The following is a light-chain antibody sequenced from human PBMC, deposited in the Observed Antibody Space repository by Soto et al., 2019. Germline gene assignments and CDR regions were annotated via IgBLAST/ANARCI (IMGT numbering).Light chain of an antibody. CDR1: QSVSSY. CDR2: DAS. Sequence: EIVLTQSPATLSLSPGERATLSCRASQSVSSYLAWYQQKPGQAPRLLIYDASSRATGIPARFSGSGSGTDFTLTISSLEPEDFAVYYCQQSSNWPPYTFGQGTKLEIK. V-gene: IGKV3-11*01. CDR3: QQSSNWPPYT. J-gene: IGKJ2*01.